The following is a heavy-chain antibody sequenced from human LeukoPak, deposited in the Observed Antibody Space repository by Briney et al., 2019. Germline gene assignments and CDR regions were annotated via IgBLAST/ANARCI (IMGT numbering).Heavy chain of an antibody. V-gene: IGHV4-4*07. D-gene: IGHD5-18*01. J-gene: IGHJ4*02. CDR2: VYISGDT. CDR3: ARGRGYSYGEYYFDY. Sequence: PSETLSLTCTVSGGSVTTAHWYWSWIRQPAGKGLEWIGRVYISGDTKYNPSLKGRVIMSLDASKNQFSLRLTSVTAADTAVYYCARGRGYSYGEYYFDYWGQGTLVTVYS. CDR1: GGSVTTAHWY.